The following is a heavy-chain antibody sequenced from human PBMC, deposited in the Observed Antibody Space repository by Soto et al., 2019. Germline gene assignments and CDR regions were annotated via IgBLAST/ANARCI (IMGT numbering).Heavy chain of an antibody. D-gene: IGHD2-21*02. CDR1: GGSISGFY. CDR2: IYSSGAT. Sequence: SETLSLTCTVAGGSISGFYWSWVRQPAGKGLEWIGRIYSSGATKYNPSLRNRVTMSVDTSTDQYSLDLASMTAADTAVYFCARGPFCGNDCYFDVWGQGTQVTVSS. V-gene: IGHV4-4*07. J-gene: IGHJ4*02. CDR3: ARGPFCGNDCYFDV.